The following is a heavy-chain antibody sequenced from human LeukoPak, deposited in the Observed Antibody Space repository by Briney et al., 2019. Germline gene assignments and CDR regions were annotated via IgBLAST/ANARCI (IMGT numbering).Heavy chain of an antibody. J-gene: IGHJ3*02. CDR3: ARGLVLATDDAFDI. V-gene: IGHV4-59*01. Sequence: PSETLSLTCSVSGASIRSYFWSWIRQPPQKGLEWIGYVYDKDITNFNPSLESRVTILVDTSQSQFSLKLRSVTAADTAVYYCARGLVLATDDAFDIWGPGPMVTVSS. CDR1: GASIRSYF. D-gene: IGHD5-12*01. CDR2: VYDKDIT.